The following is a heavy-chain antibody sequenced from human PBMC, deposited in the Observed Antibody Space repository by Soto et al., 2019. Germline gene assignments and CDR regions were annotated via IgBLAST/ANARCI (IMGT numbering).Heavy chain of an antibody. D-gene: IGHD3-16*01. CDR3: GRGGGNFDH. CDR2: IKQDGSDT. V-gene: IGHV3-7*04. Sequence: EVQLVESGGGLVQPGGSLRLTCAASGFTLSGYWMSWVRQAPGKGLEWVANIKQDGSDTYYVDSVKGRFTISRDNAKNSLDLQRNSLRAEDRAVYYCGRGGGNFDHWGQGTLVTVSS. CDR1: GFTLSGYW. J-gene: IGHJ4*02.